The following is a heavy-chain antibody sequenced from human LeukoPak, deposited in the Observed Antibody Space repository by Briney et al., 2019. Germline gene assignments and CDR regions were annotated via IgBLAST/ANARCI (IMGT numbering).Heavy chain of an antibody. D-gene: IGHD6-19*01. J-gene: IGHJ5*02. Sequence: SETLSLTCTVSGGSVSRYYWSWIRQPPGKGLEWIGYIYYSGSTKYNPSLKSRVTISIDTSKNQFSLQLNSVTPEDTAVYYCARDAQGPSGDSSGWYVQWQLNWFDPWGQGTLVTVSS. CDR1: GGSVSRYY. CDR2: IYYSGST. CDR3: ARDAQGPSGDSSGWYVQWQLNWFDP. V-gene: IGHV4-59*02.